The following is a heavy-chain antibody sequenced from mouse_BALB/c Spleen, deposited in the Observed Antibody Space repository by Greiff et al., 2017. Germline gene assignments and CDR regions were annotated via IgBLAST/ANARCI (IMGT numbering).Heavy chain of an antibody. V-gene: IGHV1-5*01. Sequence: VQLQQSGTVLARPGASVKMSCKASGYSFTSYWMHWVKQRPGQGLEWIGAIYPGNSDTSYNQKFKGKAKLTAVTSASTAYMELSSLTNEDSAVYYCTKFTTATEYYFDYWGQGTTLTVSS. CDR3: TKFTTATEYYFDY. CDR2: IYPGNSDT. CDR1: GYSFTSYW. J-gene: IGHJ2*01. D-gene: IGHD1-2*01.